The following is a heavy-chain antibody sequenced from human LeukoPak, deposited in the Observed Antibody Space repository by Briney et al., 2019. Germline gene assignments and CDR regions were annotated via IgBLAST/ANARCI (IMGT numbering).Heavy chain of an antibody. V-gene: IGHV3-33*01. Sequence: GGSLRLSCAASGFTFSSYGMHWVRQAPGKGLEWVAVIWYDGSNKYYADSVKGRFTISRDNSKNTLYLQMNSLRAEDTAVYYCARYHDSMFPSLGYWGQGTLVTVSS. CDR3: ARYHDSMFPSLGY. CDR2: IWYDGSNK. CDR1: GFTFSSYG. J-gene: IGHJ4*02. D-gene: IGHD2-2*01.